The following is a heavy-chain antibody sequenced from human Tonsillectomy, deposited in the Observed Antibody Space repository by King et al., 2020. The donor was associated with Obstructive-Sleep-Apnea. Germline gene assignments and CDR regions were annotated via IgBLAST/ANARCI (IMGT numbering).Heavy chain of an antibody. CDR1: GFTFSSFW. Sequence: VQLVESGGGLVQPGGSLRLSCAASGFTFSSFWMSWVRQAPGKGLEWVANIKHDGREKYFVDSVKGRFTISRENAKNSLYLQMNSLRAEDTAGYYCARDMNIAAAVVDYWGQGTLVTVSS. CDR3: ARDMNIAAAVVDY. CDR2: IKHDGREK. D-gene: IGHD6-13*01. V-gene: IGHV3-7*03. J-gene: IGHJ4*02.